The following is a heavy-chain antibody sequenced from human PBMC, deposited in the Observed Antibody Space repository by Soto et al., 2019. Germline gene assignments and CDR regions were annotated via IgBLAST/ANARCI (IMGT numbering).Heavy chain of an antibody. Sequence: PSETLSLTCTVSGGSISSYYWSWIRQPPGKGLEWIGYIYYSGSTNYNPSLKSRVTISVDTSKNQFSLKLSSVTAADTAVYYCARGDYYDTTGPFSDVFDIWGHGTMVTVS. CDR1: GGSISSYY. CDR3: ARGDYYDTTGPFSDVFDI. D-gene: IGHD1-1*01. V-gene: IGHV4-59*08. CDR2: IYYSGST. J-gene: IGHJ3*02.